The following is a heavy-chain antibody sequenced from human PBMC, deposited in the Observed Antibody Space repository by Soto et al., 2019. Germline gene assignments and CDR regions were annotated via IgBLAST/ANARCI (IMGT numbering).Heavy chain of an antibody. V-gene: IGHV3-74*01. Sequence: EVQLVESEGGLVQRGGSLRLSCAASGFTFTYYWMHWVRQSPGQGLVWVAHIQSDGSRTTYADSVKGRFTISRDNAKNTMYLQMNSLRAEDTAVYYCARGDLGGFDLWGQGTTVTVSS. CDR2: IQSDGSRT. CDR3: ARGDLGGFDL. D-gene: IGHD2-21*02. CDR1: GFTFTYYW. J-gene: IGHJ3*01.